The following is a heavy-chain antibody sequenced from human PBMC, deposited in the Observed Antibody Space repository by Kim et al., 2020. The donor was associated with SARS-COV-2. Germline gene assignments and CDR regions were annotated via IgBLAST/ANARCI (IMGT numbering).Heavy chain of an antibody. J-gene: IGHJ6*02. V-gene: IGHV1-46*01. CDR3: ARVGGGMDV. CDR2: GSK. Sequence: GSKSYAQKFQGRVTMTRDTSTSTVYMELSSLRSEDTAVYYCARVGGGMDVWGQGTTVTVSS. D-gene: IGHD3-10*01.